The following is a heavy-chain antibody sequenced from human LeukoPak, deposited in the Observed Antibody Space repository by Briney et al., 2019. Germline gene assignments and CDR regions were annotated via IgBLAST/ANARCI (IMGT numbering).Heavy chain of an antibody. J-gene: IGHJ4*02. CDR3: TTGTMVRGVIPFDY. CDR2: IKSKTDGGTT. Sequence: GGSLRLSCAASGFTFSNAWMSWVRQAPGKGLEWVGRIKSKTDGGTTDYAAPVKGRFTISRDDSKNTLYLQMNSLKTEDTAVYYCTTGTMVRGVIPFDYWGQGTLVTVSS. CDR1: GFTFSNAW. D-gene: IGHD3-10*01. V-gene: IGHV3-15*01.